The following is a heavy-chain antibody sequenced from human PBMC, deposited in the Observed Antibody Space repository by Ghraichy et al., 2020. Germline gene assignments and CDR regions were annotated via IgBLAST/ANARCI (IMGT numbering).Heavy chain of an antibody. CDR1: GFTFSSYS. V-gene: IGHV3-21*01. Sequence: GESLNISCAASGFTFSSYSMNWVRQAPGKGLEWVSSISSSSSYIYYADSVKGRFTISRDNAKNSLYLQMNSLRAEDTAVYYCARDHCSGGSCYHIDYWGQGTLVTVSS. CDR2: ISSSSSYI. J-gene: IGHJ4*02. CDR3: ARDHCSGGSCYHIDY. D-gene: IGHD2-15*01.